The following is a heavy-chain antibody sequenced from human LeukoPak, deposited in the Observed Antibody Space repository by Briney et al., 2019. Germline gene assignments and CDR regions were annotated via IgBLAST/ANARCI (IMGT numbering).Heavy chain of an antibody. J-gene: IGHJ6*02. Sequence: ASVTVSFKVSGYTLTELSMHWVRQAPGKGLEWMGGFDPEDGETIYAQKFQGRVTMTEDTSTDTAYMELSSLRSEDTAVYYCATENSGSSRGVGYYYYGMDVWGQGTTVTVSS. CDR2: FDPEDGET. D-gene: IGHD1-26*01. V-gene: IGHV1-24*01. CDR1: GYTLTELS. CDR3: ATENSGSSRGVGYYYYGMDV.